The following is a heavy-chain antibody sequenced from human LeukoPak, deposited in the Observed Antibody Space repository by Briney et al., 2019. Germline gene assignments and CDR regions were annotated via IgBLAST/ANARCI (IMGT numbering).Heavy chain of an antibody. CDR1: GGTFTSYA. CDR3: ASRWFGEGWFDP. D-gene: IGHD3-10*01. V-gene: IGHV1-69*01. J-gene: IGHJ5*02. CDR2: IIPIFGTA. Sequence: SVKVSCKASGGTFTSYAISWVRQAPGQGLEWMGGIIPIFGTANYAQKFQGRVTITADQSTSTAYMELSSLRSEDTAVYYCASRWFGEGWFDPWGQGTLVTVSS.